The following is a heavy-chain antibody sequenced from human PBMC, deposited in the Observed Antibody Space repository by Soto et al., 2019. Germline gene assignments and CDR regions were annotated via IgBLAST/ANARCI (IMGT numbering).Heavy chain of an antibody. Sequence: QVQLVESGGGVVQPGRSLRLSCAAFSSYAMHWVRQAPGKGLEWVAIISYVGRSIFYAESVKGRFTISRDNSKNTLYLQMNSLRGDDTAVYYCARERGTYDYWYGMDVWGQGTTVTVS. J-gene: IGHJ6*02. V-gene: IGHV3-30*04. CDR1: SSYA. CDR2: ISYVGRSI. CDR3: ARERGTYDYWYGMDV. D-gene: IGHD3-3*01.